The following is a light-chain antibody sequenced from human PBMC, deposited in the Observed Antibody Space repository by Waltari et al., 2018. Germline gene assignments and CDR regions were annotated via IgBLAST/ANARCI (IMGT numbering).Light chain of an antibody. V-gene: IGKV1-39*01. J-gene: IGKJ3*01. Sequence: DVQMTQSPSFLSASVGDRVTITCRASQRISSYLNWYQMKPGKAPELLIYGASSLQSGVTSRFSGSGSGTDLTLTISSLQPEDFATYYCQQTYTSFTFGPGTKVDFK. CDR1: QRISSY. CDR2: GAS. CDR3: QQTYTSFT.